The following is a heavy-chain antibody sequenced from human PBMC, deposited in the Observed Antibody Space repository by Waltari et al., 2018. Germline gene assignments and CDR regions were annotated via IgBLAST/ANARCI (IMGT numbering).Heavy chain of an antibody. CDR1: GFTFRSYS. CDR3: ARDQRGGVAARLSSYYYYYGMDV. CDR2: ISSSSSYI. D-gene: IGHD6-6*01. J-gene: IGHJ6*02. V-gene: IGHV3-21*01. Sequence: EVQLVESGGGLVKPGGSLRLSCAASGFTFRSYSMNWVRQAPGKGLEWVLSISSSSSYIYYADSVKGRFTISRDNAKNSLYLQMNSLRAEDTAVYYCARDQRGGVAARLSSYYYYYGMDVWGQGTTVTVSS.